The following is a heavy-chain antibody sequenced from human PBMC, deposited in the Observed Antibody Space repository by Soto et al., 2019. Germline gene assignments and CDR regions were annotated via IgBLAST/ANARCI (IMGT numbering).Heavy chain of an antibody. Sequence: ASVKVSCKASGYTFTSYDINWVRQATGQGLEWMGWMNPNSGNTGYAQKFQGRVTMTRNTSISTAYMELSSLRSEDTAVYYCVRPVHCSSTSCYDAFDIWGQGTMVTVSS. CDR1: GYTFTSYD. D-gene: IGHD2-2*01. V-gene: IGHV1-8*02. J-gene: IGHJ3*02. CDR2: MNPNSGNT. CDR3: VRPVHCSSTSCYDAFDI.